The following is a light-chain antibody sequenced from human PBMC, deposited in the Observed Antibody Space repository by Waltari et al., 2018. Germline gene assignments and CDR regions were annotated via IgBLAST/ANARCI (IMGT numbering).Light chain of an antibody. Sequence: DIQMTQSPSSLPASVGDRVTITWRARQGVRNELGWYQQKPGKAPKRLIFAASNLQSGVPSRFSGSGSGTEVTLTIRSLQPEDFATYYCLQYNIYPHTFGRGTKLEI. CDR2: AAS. CDR1: QGVRNE. J-gene: IGKJ2*01. V-gene: IGKV1-17*01. CDR3: LQYNIYPHT.